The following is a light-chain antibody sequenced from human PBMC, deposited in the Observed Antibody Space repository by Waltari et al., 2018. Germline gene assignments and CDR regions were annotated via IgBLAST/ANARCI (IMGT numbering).Light chain of an antibody. CDR3: QSYDSSLSNSV. Sequence: QSGLTQPPSVSGAPGQRVTISCTGSSSNIGAGSDVHWYQLLPGTAPKLLIYGNTNRPAGVPDRFSGSKSGAAASLAIPGLQTEDEADYYCQSYDSSLSNSVVGGGTKLTVL. V-gene: IGLV1-40*01. J-gene: IGLJ2*01. CDR1: SSNIGAGSD. CDR2: GNT.